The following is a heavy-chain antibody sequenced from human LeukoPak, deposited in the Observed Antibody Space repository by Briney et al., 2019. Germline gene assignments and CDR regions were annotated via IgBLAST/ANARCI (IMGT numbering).Heavy chain of an antibody. CDR1: GGTFSSYA. Sequence: SVKVSCKATGGTFSSYAISWVRQARGQGLEWMGRIIPILGIANYAQKFQGRVTITADKSTSTAYMELSSLRSEDTAVYYCASCSSTSCYISGYYYGMDVWGQGTTVTVSS. CDR3: ASCSSTSCYISGYYYGMDV. V-gene: IGHV1-69*04. J-gene: IGHJ6*02. CDR2: IIPILGIA. D-gene: IGHD2-2*02.